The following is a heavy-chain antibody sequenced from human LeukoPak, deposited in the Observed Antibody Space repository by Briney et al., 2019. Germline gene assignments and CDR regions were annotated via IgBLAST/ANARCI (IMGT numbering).Heavy chain of an antibody. D-gene: IGHD3-22*01. V-gene: IGHV3-21*01. CDR2: ISSSSSYI. CDR3: ARDHYYDSSGYPPHSIGY. CDR1: GFTFSSYS. Sequence: GGSLRLSCAASGFTFSSYSMNWVRQAPGKGLEWVSSISSSSSYIYYADSVKGRFTISRDNAKNSLYLQMNSLRAEDTAVYYCARDHYYDSSGYPPHSIGYWGQGTLVTVSS. J-gene: IGHJ4*02.